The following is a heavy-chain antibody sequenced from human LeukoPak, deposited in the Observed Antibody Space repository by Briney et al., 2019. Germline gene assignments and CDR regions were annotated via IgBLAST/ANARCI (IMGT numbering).Heavy chain of an antibody. CDR2: MNPNSGNT. J-gene: IGHJ4*02. V-gene: IGHV1-8*01. CDR1: GYTFTSYD. Sequence: GASVKVSCKASGYTFTSYDINWDRQATGQGLEWMGWMNPNSGNTGYAQKFQGRVTTTRNTSISTAYMELSSLRSEDTAFYQAESGTRYSETDYWGQGTLVTVSS. CDR3: ESGTRYSETDY. D-gene: IGHD3-9*01.